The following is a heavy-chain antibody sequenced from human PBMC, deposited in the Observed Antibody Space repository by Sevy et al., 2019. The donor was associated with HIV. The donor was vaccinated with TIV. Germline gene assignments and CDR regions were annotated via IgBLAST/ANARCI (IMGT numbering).Heavy chain of an antibody. J-gene: IGHJ4*02. CDR3: ARAYCSGGSCYSLAY. CDR2: ISPHNGDT. CDR1: GYSFTTYR. Sequence: ASVKVSCKASGYSFTTYRITWLRQAPGQGLGWMGWISPHNGDTNYVQNLQGRVTMITDTSTSTAYMELRSLRSDDTAVYYCARAYCSGGSCYSLAYWGQGTRVTVSS. V-gene: IGHV1-18*01. D-gene: IGHD2-15*01.